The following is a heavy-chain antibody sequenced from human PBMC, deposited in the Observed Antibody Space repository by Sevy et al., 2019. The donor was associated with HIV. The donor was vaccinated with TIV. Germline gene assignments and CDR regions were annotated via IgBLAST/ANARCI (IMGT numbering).Heavy chain of an antibody. CDR2: ISSSSSYI. CDR3: ARGTSWSGYYMLDY. D-gene: IGHD3-3*01. Sequence: GGSLRLSCAASGFTFSSYSMNWVRQAPGKGLEWVSSISSSSSYIYYADSVKGRFTISRDNAKNSLYLQMNSLRAEDTAVYYCARGTSWSGYYMLDYWGQGTLVTVSS. CDR1: GFTFSSYS. V-gene: IGHV3-21*01. J-gene: IGHJ4*02.